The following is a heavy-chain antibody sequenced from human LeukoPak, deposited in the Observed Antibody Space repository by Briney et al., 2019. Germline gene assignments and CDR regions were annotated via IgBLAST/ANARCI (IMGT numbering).Heavy chain of an antibody. J-gene: IGHJ6*02. CDR3: ARGSYGSGSYYKTDV. Sequence: GGSLRLSCAASRFTFSSYGMHWVRQAPGKGLEWVAVISYDGSNKYYADSVKGRFTISRDNSKNTLYLQMNSLRAEDTAVYYCARGSYGSGSYYKTDVWGQGTTVTVSS. V-gene: IGHV3-30*03. CDR2: ISYDGSNK. D-gene: IGHD3-10*01. CDR1: RFTFSSYG.